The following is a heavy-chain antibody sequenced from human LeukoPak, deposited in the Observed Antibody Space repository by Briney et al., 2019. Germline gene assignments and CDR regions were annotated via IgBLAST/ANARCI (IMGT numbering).Heavy chain of an antibody. CDR2: INPNSGDT. CDR3: ARDLSSGFDY. D-gene: IGHD6-19*01. J-gene: IGHJ4*02. Sequence: GASVKVSCKASGYTFTSYDINWVRQATGQGLEWMGWINPNSGDTNYAQMFQGRVTMTRDTSISTAYMQLSGLKSGDTAVYYCARDLSSGFDYWGQGTLVTVSS. CDR1: GYTFTSYD. V-gene: IGHV1-2*02.